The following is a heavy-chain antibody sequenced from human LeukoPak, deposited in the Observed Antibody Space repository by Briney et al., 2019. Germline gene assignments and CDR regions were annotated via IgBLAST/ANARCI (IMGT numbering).Heavy chain of an antibody. Sequence: ASVKVSCKASGYTFTSYYMHWVRQAPGQGLEWMGIINPSGGSTSYAQKFQGRVTMTRDTSTSTVYMELSSLRSEDTAVYYCAREAPPDFWSGSFDYWGQGTLVTVSS. CDR3: AREAPPDFWSGSFDY. V-gene: IGHV1-46*01. J-gene: IGHJ4*02. CDR2: INPSGGST. D-gene: IGHD3-3*01. CDR1: GYTFTSYY.